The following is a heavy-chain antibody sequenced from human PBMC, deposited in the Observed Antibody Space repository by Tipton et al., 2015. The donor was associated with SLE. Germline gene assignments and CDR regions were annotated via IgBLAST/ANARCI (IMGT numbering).Heavy chain of an antibody. V-gene: IGHV4-59*01. Sequence: TLSLTCTVSGDSIGSYYWNWIRQPPGKGLEWIGYVYYSGGTNYNPSLKSRVTISVDPSKNQFSLKLSSVTAADTAVYYCARAEMYTEGSAFYYYVDVWGKGTTVTVSS. J-gene: IGHJ6*03. CDR1: GDSIGSYY. CDR3: ARAEMYTEGSAFYYYVDV. CDR2: VYYSGGT. D-gene: IGHD5-24*01.